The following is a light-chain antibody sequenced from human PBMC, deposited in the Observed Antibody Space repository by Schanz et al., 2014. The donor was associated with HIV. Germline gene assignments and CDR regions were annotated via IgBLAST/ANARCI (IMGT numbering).Light chain of an antibody. Sequence: QSVLTQPPSVSAAPGQKVTISCSGGTSNIGKNYVSWYQQLPGTAPKVLIYDNSKRPSGIPGRFSGSKSGTSATLDITGLQTGDEADYYCGTWDSRLDVGVFGGGTKVTV. V-gene: IGLV1-51*01. J-gene: IGLJ3*02. CDR3: GTWDSRLDVGV. CDR2: DNS. CDR1: TSNIGKNY.